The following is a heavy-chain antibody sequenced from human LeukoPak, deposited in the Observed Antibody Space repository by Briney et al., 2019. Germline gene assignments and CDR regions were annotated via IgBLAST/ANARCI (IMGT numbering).Heavy chain of an antibody. CDR2: IYYSGST. D-gene: IGHD2-2*01. Sequence: SETLSLTCTVSGGSISYYYWSWIRQPPGKGLEWIGYIYYSGSTNYNPSLKSRATISVATSKNQFSLKLNSVTAADTAVYYCARTTEGYCRSTSCYGFYYSYYMDVWGKGTTVTISS. CDR3: ARTTEGYCRSTSCYGFYYSYYMDV. V-gene: IGHV4-59*01. CDR1: GGSISYYY. J-gene: IGHJ6*03.